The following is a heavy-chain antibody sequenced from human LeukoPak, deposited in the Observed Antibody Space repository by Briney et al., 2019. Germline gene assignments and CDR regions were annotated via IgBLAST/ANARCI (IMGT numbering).Heavy chain of an antibody. CDR2: FDPEDGET. D-gene: IGHD4-17*01. V-gene: IGHV1-24*01. CDR1: GYTLTELS. Sequence: ASVKVSCKVSGYTLTELSMHWVRQAPGKGLEWMGGFDPEDGETIYAQKFQGRVTMTEDTSTDTAYMELSSLRSEDTAVYYCATDPSTVTPSYYYGMDVWGQGTTVTVSS. J-gene: IGHJ6*02. CDR3: ATDPSTVTPSYYYGMDV.